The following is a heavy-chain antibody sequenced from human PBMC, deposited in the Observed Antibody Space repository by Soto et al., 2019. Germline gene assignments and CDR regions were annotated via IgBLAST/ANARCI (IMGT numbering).Heavy chain of an antibody. D-gene: IGHD6-13*01. Sequence: QVTVKESGPVLVKPTETLTLTCTVSGFSLSNAGLGVSWIRQPPGKALEWLAHIFSNDEKSYSTSLKSRLTITNETSKSQVVLTITNQDPVDIATYYCASTYSTSWYWFDPWGQGTLVTVSS. J-gene: IGHJ5*02. CDR1: GFSLSNAGLG. CDR3: ASTYSTSWYWFDP. V-gene: IGHV2-26*04. CDR2: IFSNDEK.